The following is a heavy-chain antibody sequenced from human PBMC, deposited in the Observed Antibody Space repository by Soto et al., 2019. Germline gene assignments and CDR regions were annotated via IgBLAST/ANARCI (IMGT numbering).Heavy chain of an antibody. CDR3: ARRVGRTSLATGVSLDYYYYYYMDV. J-gene: IGHJ6*03. V-gene: IGHV4-59*08. D-gene: IGHD2-8*01. Sequence: SETLSLTCTVSGGSISSYYWSWIRQPPGKGLEWIGYIYYSGSTNYNPSLKSRVTISVDTSKNQFSLKLRSVTAADTAVYYCARRVGRTSLATGVSLDYYYYYYMDVWGKGTTVT. CDR1: GGSISSYY. CDR2: IYYSGST.